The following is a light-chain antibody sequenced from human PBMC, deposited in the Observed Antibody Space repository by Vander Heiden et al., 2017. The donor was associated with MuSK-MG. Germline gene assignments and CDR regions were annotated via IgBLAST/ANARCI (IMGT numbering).Light chain of an antibody. J-gene: IGLJ1*01. CDR1: SKDVGSYNR. V-gene: IGLV2-23*01. Sequence: QSALPQPAPLSGSPGPSLTISCTGHSKDVGSYNRVSWYQQHPGKAPKLMIYEGSKRPSGVSNRFSGSKSGNTASLTISGLQAEDEADYYCCSYAGSSTYVFGTGTKVTVL. CDR3: CSYAGSSTYV. CDR2: EGS.